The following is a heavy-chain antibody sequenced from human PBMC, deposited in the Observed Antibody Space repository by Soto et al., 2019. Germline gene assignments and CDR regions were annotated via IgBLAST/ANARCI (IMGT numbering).Heavy chain of an antibody. J-gene: IGHJ4*02. CDR1: GFTFSSYA. Sequence: PGGSLRLSCAASGFTFSSYAMHWVRQAPGKGLEWVAVISYDGSNKYYADSVKGRFTISRDNSKNTLYLQMNSLRAEDTAVYYCAREHRHYYDSSGLDYWGQGTLVTVSS. D-gene: IGHD3-22*01. CDR3: AREHRHYYDSSGLDY. CDR2: ISYDGSNK. V-gene: IGHV3-30-3*01.